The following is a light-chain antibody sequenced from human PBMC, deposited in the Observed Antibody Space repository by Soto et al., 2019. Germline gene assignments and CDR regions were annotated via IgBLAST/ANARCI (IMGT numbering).Light chain of an antibody. CDR1: QSVTNF. V-gene: IGKV1-5*01. J-gene: IGKJ2*03. CDR2: DAS. CDR3: QQYIDWSSR. Sequence: DIQMTQSPSTLTASVGDRVTITCRASQSVTNFLAWYQQKPGKAPKLLIYDASTLEDGVPSRFSGSGSGTQFTLTISSVQPDDYATYYCQQYIDWSSRFGQGTKLEIK.